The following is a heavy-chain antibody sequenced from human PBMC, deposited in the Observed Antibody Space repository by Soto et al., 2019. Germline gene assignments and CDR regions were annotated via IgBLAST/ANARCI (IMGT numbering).Heavy chain of an antibody. CDR1: GGSFSGYY. Sequence: SETLSLTCAVYGGSFSGYYWTWIRQPPGTGLEWIGEINHSGSTNYNPSLKSRVTISVDTSKNQFSLKLTSVTAADTAVYYCARDKITGLFDYWGQGTLDTVSS. CDR2: INHSGST. D-gene: IGHD2-8*02. CDR3: ARDKITGLFDY. J-gene: IGHJ4*02. V-gene: IGHV4-34*01.